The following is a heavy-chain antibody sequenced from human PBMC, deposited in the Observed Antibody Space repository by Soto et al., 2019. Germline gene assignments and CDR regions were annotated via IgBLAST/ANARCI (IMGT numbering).Heavy chain of an antibody. CDR1: EYTITAYW. J-gene: IGHJ6*02. CDR3: ARRSTSSMAGMDV. V-gene: IGHV5-51*01. CDR2: IYPGDSDT. Sequence: PVESLQICCNGSEYTITAYWVRWVRQMPGKGLEWMGIIYPGDSDTRYSPSFQGQVTISVDKSISSAYLQWSSLKASDTAMYYCARRSTSSMAGMDVWGQGTTVTVSS. D-gene: IGHD6-6*01.